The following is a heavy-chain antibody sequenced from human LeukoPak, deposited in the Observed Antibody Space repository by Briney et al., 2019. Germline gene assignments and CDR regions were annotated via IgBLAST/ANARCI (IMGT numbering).Heavy chain of an antibody. CDR1: GFTLSNYD. V-gene: IGHV3-23*01. CDR3: AKKLPGASYYFDF. J-gene: IGHJ4*02. CDR2: IGSGGYT. Sequence: GGSLRLSCIASGFTLSNYDMTWVRQTPGKGLEYVSSIGSGGYTFYAGSVKGRFSIPRDISQNTVYLQMNSLRVEDTAMYFCAKKLPGASYYFDFWGQGTLVTVSS. D-gene: IGHD7-27*01.